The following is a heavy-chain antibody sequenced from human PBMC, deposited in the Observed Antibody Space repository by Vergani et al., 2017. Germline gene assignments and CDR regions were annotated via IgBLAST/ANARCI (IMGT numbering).Heavy chain of an antibody. Sequence: QVQLVESGGGVVQPGRSLRLSCAASGFTFSSYGMHWVRQAPGKGLEWVAVIWYDGSNKYYADSVKGRFTISRDNSKNTLYLQMNRLRAEDTAVYYCARARFLGPQELVYWGQGTLVTVSS. CDR2: IWYDGSNK. V-gene: IGHV3-33*01. D-gene: IGHD3-10*01. CDR1: GFTFSSYG. CDR3: ARARFLGPQELVY. J-gene: IGHJ4*02.